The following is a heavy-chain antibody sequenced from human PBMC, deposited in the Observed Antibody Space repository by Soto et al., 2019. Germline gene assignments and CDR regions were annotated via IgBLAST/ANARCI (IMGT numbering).Heavy chain of an antibody. CDR3: TRDASRDSSARGWFDP. J-gene: IGHJ5*02. CDR1: GFTFRSFT. D-gene: IGHD6-13*01. CDR2: ISSNSAYI. V-gene: IGHV3-21*01. Sequence: GGSLRLACAASGFTFRSFTMNWVRQAPGKGLEWVSTISSNSAYIYYTDALRGRFTISRDNAKNSLHLQMNSLRAEDTAVYYCTRDASRDSSARGWFDPWGPGTLVT.